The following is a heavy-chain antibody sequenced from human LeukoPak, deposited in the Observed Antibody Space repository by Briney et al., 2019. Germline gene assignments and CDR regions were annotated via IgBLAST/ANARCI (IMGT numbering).Heavy chain of an antibody. J-gene: IGHJ5*02. D-gene: IGHD6-13*01. V-gene: IGHV1-18*01. Sequence: GASVKVSCKASGYTFSSYGISWVRQAPGQGLEWMGWIATYNGNSKYAQEVQGRVTMTTDTSTTTAYMELRTLRSDDTAVYYCARDMVGLAANGNWFDPWGQGTLVTVSS. CDR3: ARDMVGLAANGNWFDP. CDR2: IATYNGNS. CDR1: GYTFSSYG.